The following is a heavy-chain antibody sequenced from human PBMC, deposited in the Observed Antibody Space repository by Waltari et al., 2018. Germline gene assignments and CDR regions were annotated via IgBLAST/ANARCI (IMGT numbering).Heavy chain of an antibody. CDR1: GGSFSGYY. J-gene: IGHJ3*02. D-gene: IGHD7-27*01. V-gene: IGHV4-34*01. Sequence: QVQLQQWGAGLLKPSETLSPTGTVYGGSFSGYYWTWIRQTPGKVLEWIGEINDSGGTSYNPSLKSRVTISIDMSKNHFSLILKSVTAADTAIYYCARDSELGAVFDTWGQGTMVTVSS. CDR2: INDSGGT. CDR3: ARDSELGAVFDT.